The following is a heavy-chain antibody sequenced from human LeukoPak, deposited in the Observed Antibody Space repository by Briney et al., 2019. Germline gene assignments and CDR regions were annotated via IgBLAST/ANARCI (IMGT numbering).Heavy chain of an antibody. D-gene: IGHD6-19*01. V-gene: IGHV3-21*01. J-gene: IGHJ4*02. CDR2: ISNSSSNI. CDR3: ASRSGLQWLPYYDY. Sequence: PGGSLRLSCAASGFTFSSYSMNWVRQAPGTGLEWVSSISNSSSNIYYADSVKGRFTISRDNAKNSLYLQMNTLRAEDTAVYYCASRSGLQWLPYYDYWGQGTLVTVSS. CDR1: GFTFSSYS.